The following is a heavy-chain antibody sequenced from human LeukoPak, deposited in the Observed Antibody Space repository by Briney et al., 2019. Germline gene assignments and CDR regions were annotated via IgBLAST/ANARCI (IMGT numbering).Heavy chain of an antibody. Sequence: GGSLRLSCAASGFTFNNYAMSWVRQAPGKGPVWLSAISGSGGSTTDADSVKGRFTTSRDNSKSTLYLQMNSLRAEDTAIYYCAKIFHTDGYYLGEHLFDAWGQGTLVTVSS. CDR1: GFTFNNYA. J-gene: IGHJ5*02. CDR3: AKIFHTDGYYLGEHLFDA. V-gene: IGHV3-23*01. CDR2: ISGSGGST. D-gene: IGHD3-22*01.